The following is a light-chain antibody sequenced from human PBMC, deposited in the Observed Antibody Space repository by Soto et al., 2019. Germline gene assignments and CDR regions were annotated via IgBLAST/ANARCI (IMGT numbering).Light chain of an antibody. Sequence: QSALTQPASVSGSPGQSITISCTGTSSDVGAYNYVSWYQQHPGKAPKVMIYEVSNRPSGVSNRFSGSNSGNTASLTISGLQAEDEADYYCSSYTSRKGVVFGGGTQLTVL. CDR2: EVS. CDR1: SSDVGAYNY. CDR3: SSYTSRKGVV. V-gene: IGLV2-14*01. J-gene: IGLJ2*01.